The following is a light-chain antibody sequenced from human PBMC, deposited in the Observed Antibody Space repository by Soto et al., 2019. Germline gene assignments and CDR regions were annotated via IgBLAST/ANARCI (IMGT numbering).Light chain of an antibody. V-gene: IGKV3-20*01. Sequence: ETVLTQSPGTVYLSPGERATLSCRTSQSVKSNYLAWYQQKPGQATRLLIYGVFNRATGIPDRFSGSGSGTDFALTISGLQPEDAPGYYCQLYDVSPRTFGQGPKLEI. J-gene: IGKJ2*01. CDR1: QSVKSNY. CDR2: GVF. CDR3: QLYDVSPRT.